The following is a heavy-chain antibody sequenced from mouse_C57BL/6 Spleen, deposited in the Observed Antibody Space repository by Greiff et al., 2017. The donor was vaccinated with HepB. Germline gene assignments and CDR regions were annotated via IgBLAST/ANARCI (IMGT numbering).Heavy chain of an antibody. J-gene: IGHJ2*01. CDR3: AFYYGSSYIY. CDR2: IYPGDGDT. V-gene: IGHV1-82*01. CDR1: GYAFSSSW. Sequence: QVQLQQSGPELVKPGASVKISCKASGYAFSSSWMNWVKQRPGKGLGWIGRIYPGDGDTNYNGKFKGKATLTEDKSSSTAYMQLSSLTSEDSAVYFCAFYYGSSYIYWGQGTTLTVSS. D-gene: IGHD1-1*01.